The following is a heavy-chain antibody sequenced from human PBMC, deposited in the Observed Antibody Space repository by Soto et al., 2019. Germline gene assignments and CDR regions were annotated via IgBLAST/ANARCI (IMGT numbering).Heavy chain of an antibody. CDR3: ARGLLGGAAT. Sequence: QVQLQQWGAGLLKPSETLSLTCAVYGGSLSGYYWSWIRQPPGKGLEWIGEINRSGSTNYIPSLKSRVIISVDTSKNQFSVKLSSVTAADTAVYYCARGLLGGAATWGQGTLVTVSS. V-gene: IGHV4-34*01. J-gene: IGHJ5*02. CDR2: INRSGST. D-gene: IGHD3-16*01. CDR1: GGSLSGYY.